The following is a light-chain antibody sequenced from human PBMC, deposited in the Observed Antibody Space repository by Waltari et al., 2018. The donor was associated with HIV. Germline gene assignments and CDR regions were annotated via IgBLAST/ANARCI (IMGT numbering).Light chain of an antibody. Sequence: AILMTQSPPSLSASVGDRVTITCRASQNIRRDLGWYQQKPGKAPKLLIYAASTLQTGVSSRFRGGGSGTEFTLTINGLQSEDSATYYCLQDDSFPLTFGPGTKVDLK. CDR2: AAS. CDR1: QNIRRD. CDR3: LQDDSFPLT. J-gene: IGKJ3*01. V-gene: IGKV1-6*01.